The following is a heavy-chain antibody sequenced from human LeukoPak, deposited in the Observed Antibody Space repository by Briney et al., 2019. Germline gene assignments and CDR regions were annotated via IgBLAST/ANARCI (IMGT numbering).Heavy chain of an antibody. D-gene: IGHD6-19*01. J-gene: IGHJ6*02. CDR1: GYTFTSYA. V-gene: IGHV1-3*01. CDR2: ISAGNGNT. CDR3: AREGSDSSGWYENYGMDV. Sequence: ASVKVSRKASGYTFTSYAMHWVRQAPGQRLEWMGWISAGNGNTKYSQKFQGRVTITRDTSASTAYMELSSLRSEDTAVYYCAREGSDSSGWYENYGMDVWGQGTTVTVSS.